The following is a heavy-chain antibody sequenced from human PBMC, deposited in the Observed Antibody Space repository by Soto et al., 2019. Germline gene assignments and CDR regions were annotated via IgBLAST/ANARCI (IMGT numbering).Heavy chain of an antibody. V-gene: IGHV6-1*01. CDR1: GDSVSSNSAA. CDR2: TYYRSKWYN. Sequence: SQTLSLTCAISGDSVSSNSAAWNWIRQSPSRGLEWLGRTYYRSKWYNDYAVSVKSRITINPDTSKNQFSLQLNSVTPEDTAVDYCARGWSGWLMIYNWFDPWGQGTLVTVSS. J-gene: IGHJ5*02. CDR3: ARGWSGWLMIYNWFDP. D-gene: IGHD6-19*01.